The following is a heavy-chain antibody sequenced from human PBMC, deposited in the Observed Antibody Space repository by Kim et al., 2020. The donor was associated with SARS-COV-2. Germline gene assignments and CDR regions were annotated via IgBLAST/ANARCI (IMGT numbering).Heavy chain of an antibody. D-gene: IGHD6-19*01. CDR1: GFTFDDYA. CDR2: ISRDGGEI. Sequence: GGSLRLSCAASGFTFDDYAIQWVRQVPGKGLEWVSLISRDGGEIKYADSVKGRFTISRDNSKKTVYLQMNRLRREDTALYYCGRGQQWLIKNWGQGTQVTVHS. J-gene: IGHJ1*01. V-gene: IGHV3-43*02. CDR3: GRGQQWLIKN.